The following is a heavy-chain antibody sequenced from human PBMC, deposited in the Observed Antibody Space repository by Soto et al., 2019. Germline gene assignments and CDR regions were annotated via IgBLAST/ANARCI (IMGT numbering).Heavy chain of an antibody. J-gene: IGHJ6*03. V-gene: IGHV3-23*01. CDR3: AKVRYSSSSIPRAHYYYMDV. CDR2: IRGSGGST. Sequence: GGSLRLSCAASGFPFSSYAMSWVRQAPGKGLEWVSAIRGSGGSTYYADSVKGRFTISRANSKNTLYLQMNSLRAEDTAVYYCAKVRYSSSSIPRAHYYYMDVWGKGTTVTVSS. CDR1: GFPFSSYA. D-gene: IGHD6-6*01.